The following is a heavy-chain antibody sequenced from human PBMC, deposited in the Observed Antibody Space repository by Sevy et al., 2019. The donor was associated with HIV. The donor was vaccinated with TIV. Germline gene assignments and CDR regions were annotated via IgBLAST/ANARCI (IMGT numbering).Heavy chain of an antibody. CDR1: GFTFSNAW. V-gene: IGHV3-15*01. Sequence: GGSLRLSCAASGFTFSNAWMSWVRQAPGKGLEWVGHIKSRTDGGTTDYAAPVKGRFTISRDDSTNTLYLQMNNLKTEDTALYYCSTGGSLFQHWGQGTLVTVSS. J-gene: IGHJ1*01. CDR2: IKSRTDGGTT. CDR3: STGGSLFQH. D-gene: IGHD3-16*01.